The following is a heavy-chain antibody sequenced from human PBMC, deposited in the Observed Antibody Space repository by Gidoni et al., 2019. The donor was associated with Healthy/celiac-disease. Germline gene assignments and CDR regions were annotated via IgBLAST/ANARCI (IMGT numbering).Heavy chain of an antibody. J-gene: IGHJ4*02. CDR3: ARTSITIFCLVV. CDR2: IIPIFGTA. CDR1: GATFSSYA. D-gene: IGHD3-9*01. Sequence: QVQLAQSGAEVKKPGSLVNVSCKASGATFSSYAISWVRQAPGQGLEWMGGIIPIFGTANYAQKFQGRVTITADESTSTAYMELSSLRSEDTAVYYCARTSITIFCLVVWGQGTLVTVSS. V-gene: IGHV1-69*01.